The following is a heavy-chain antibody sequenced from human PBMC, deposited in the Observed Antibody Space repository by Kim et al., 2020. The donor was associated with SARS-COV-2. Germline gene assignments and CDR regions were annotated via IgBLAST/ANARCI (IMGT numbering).Heavy chain of an antibody. Sequence: GGSLRLSCAASGLTFSNYAMSWVRQAPGKGLEWVSAISPTGDNTYYADSVKGRFTISRYNSKNTLYLQMSSLRAEDSAICYCARSVSIRGTSRRFDPWGQGTLVPVSS. CDR2: ISPTGDNT. J-gene: IGHJ5*02. D-gene: IGHD1-1*01. V-gene: IGHV3-23*01. CDR3: ARSVSIRGTSRRFDP. CDR1: GLTFSNYA.